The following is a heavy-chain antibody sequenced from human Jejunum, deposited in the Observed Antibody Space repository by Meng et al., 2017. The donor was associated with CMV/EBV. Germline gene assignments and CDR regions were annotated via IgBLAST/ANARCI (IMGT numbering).Heavy chain of an antibody. CDR2: IFWNDNK. CDR1: GFSLTTSGVA. Sequence: SGFSLTTSGVAVGWIRQPPGKALERLAHIFWNDNKFYSTSLKSRLTITKDTSKNQVVLTMTNVDPVDTATYYCAHLDGTTWYYYDYWGQGTLVTVSS. D-gene: IGHD5-24*01. V-gene: IGHV2-5*01. CDR3: AHLDGTTWYYYDY. J-gene: IGHJ4*02.